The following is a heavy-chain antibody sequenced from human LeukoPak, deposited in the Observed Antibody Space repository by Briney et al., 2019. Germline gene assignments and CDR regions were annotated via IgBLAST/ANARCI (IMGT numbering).Heavy chain of an antibody. D-gene: IGHD3-22*01. CDR3: ARDATARTDYYDSSGRTKFDY. Sequence: PGGSLRLSCAASGFIFDDYGMSWVRQAPGKGLEWVSGINWNGGTTVYADSVKGRFTISRDNAKNSLYLQMNSLGVEDTALYYCARDATARTDYYDSSGRTKFDYWGQGTLVTVSS. CDR1: GFIFDDYG. V-gene: IGHV3-20*04. CDR2: INWNGGTT. J-gene: IGHJ4*02.